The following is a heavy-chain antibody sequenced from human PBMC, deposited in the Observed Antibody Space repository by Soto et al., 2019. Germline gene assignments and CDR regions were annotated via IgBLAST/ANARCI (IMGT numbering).Heavy chain of an antibody. CDR3: AGSSGGNFGIIIEGNNWFAP. Sequence: ASVKVSCKAPSDTFTSYYINGVRQAPGQGLEWMGVINPHGGSTAYAQKFKGRVTLTRDTSASTVYMEVSSLTSEDTAMYYCAGSSGGNFGIIIEGNNWFAPLGQGTLVTVSS. V-gene: IGHV1-46*01. CDR2: INPHGGST. D-gene: IGHD1-26*01. CDR1: SDTFTSYY. J-gene: IGHJ5*02.